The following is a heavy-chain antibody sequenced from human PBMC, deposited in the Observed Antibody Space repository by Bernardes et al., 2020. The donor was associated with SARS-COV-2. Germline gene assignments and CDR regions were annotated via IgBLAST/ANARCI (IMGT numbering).Heavy chain of an antibody. Sequence: ASVKVSCKASGYTFTGYYIHWVRQAPGQGLEWMGWINPNSGGTIYAQKFQGRVTMTRDTSISTAYMELSRLRSDDTAMYYCALPPSNYDRYGMDVWGQGTTDTVSS. D-gene: IGHD3-22*01. CDR1: GYTFTGYY. CDR3: ALPPSNYDRYGMDV. V-gene: IGHV1-2*02. CDR2: INPNSGGT. J-gene: IGHJ6*02.